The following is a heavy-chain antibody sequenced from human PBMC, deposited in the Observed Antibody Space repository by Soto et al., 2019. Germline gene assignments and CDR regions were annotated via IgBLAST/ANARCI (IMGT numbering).Heavy chain of an antibody. Sequence: QVQLVESGGGVVQPGRSLRLSCAASGFTFSSYGMHWVRQAPGKGLEWVAVIWYDGSNKYYADSVMGRFTISRDNSKNTLYLQMNSLRAEDTAVYYCARDGGDYIWGSYRPNDAFDIWGQGTMVTVSS. CDR1: GFTFSSYG. CDR3: ARDGGDYIWGSYRPNDAFDI. V-gene: IGHV3-33*01. D-gene: IGHD3-16*02. CDR2: IWYDGSNK. J-gene: IGHJ3*02.